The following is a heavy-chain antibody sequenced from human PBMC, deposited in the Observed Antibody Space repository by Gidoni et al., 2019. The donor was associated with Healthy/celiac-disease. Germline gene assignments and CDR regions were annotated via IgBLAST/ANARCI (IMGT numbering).Heavy chain of an antibody. CDR3: ANGEGGSGSYWFDY. CDR2: ISGSGGST. CDR1: GCTFSSYA. J-gene: IGHJ4*02. V-gene: IGHV3-23*01. D-gene: IGHD3-10*01. Sequence: ELQLLESVGGLVQPGGSLRLSCAASGCTFSSYAMSWVRQAPGKGLEWVSAISGSGGSTYYADSVKGRFTISRDNSKNTLYLQMNSLRAEDTAVYYCANGEGGSGSYWFDYWGQGTLVTVSS.